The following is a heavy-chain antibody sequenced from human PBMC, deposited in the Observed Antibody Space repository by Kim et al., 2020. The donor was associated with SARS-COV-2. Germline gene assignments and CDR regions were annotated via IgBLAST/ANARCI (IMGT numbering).Heavy chain of an antibody. CDR2: ISSSSSYI. CDR1: GFTFSSYS. V-gene: IGHV3-21*01. J-gene: IGHJ6*02. CDR3: ARDRCSSTSCYGGSDYYGMDV. Sequence: GGSLRLSCAASGFTFSSYSMNWVRQAPGKGLEWVSSISSSSSYIYYADSVKGRFTISRDNAKNSLYLQMNSLRAEDTAVYYCARDRCSSTSCYGGSDYYGMDVWGQGTTVTVSS. D-gene: IGHD2-2*01.